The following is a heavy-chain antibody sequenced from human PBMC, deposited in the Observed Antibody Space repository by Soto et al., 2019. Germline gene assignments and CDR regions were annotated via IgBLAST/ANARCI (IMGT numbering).Heavy chain of an antibody. D-gene: IGHD2-21*01. Sequence: SETLSLTCSVSGGSISTSRSYWAWIRQPPGKGLEWLANVFYSGSTFYNPSLASRVSVSVDTSKNEFSLKLRSVTAADTAVYYCARQPTTGDTDLWFDPWGQGTLVTVSS. CDR2: VFYSGST. V-gene: IGHV4-39*01. CDR3: ARQPTTGDTDLWFDP. J-gene: IGHJ5*02. CDR1: GGSISTSRSY.